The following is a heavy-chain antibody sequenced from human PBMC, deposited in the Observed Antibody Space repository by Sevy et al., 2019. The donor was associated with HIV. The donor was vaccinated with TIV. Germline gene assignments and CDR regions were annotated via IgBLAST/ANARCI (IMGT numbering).Heavy chain of an antibody. V-gene: IGHV4-59*01. Sequence: SETLSLTCTVSGGSISGYYWSWIRQPPGKGLEWIGYIYYSGSTNYNPSLKNRVTMSVDTSKNQFSLKMSSVTAADTAAYYCAGTPVIMITSGGVIALRQFDFWGQGTLVTVSS. J-gene: IGHJ4*02. CDR3: AGTPVIMITSGGVIALRQFDF. D-gene: IGHD3-16*02. CDR2: IYYSGST. CDR1: GGSISGYY.